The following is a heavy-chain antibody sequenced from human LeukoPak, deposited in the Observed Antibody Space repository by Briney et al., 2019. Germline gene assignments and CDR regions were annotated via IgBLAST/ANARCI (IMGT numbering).Heavy chain of an antibody. CDR2: ISYDGSNK. V-gene: IGHV3-30*04. CDR1: GFTFSSYA. J-gene: IGHJ4*02. Sequence: PGGSLRLSCAASGFTFSSYAMHWVRQAPGKGLEWVAVISYDGSNKYYADSVKGRFTISRDNSKNTLYLQMNSLRAEDTAVYYCAKASHGSGSLAHWGQGTLVTVSS. D-gene: IGHD3-10*01. CDR3: AKASHGSGSLAH.